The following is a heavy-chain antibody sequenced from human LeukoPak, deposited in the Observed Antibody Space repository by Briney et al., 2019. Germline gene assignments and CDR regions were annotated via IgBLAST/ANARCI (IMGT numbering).Heavy chain of an antibody. J-gene: IGHJ4*02. V-gene: IGHV4-34*01. Sequence: SETLSLTCAVYGGSFSGYYWSWIRQPPGKGLEWIGEINHSGSTNYNPSLKSRVTISVDTSKNQFSLKLSSVTAADTAVYFCARVGTRLGLFYWGQGTLVTVPS. CDR3: ARVGTRLGLFY. CDR2: INHSGST. D-gene: IGHD1-1*01. CDR1: GGSFSGYY.